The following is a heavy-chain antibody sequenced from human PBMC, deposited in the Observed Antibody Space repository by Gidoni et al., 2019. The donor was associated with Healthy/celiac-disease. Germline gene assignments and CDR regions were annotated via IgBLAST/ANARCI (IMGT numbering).Heavy chain of an antibody. J-gene: IGHJ4*02. CDR1: GFTFSSYS. D-gene: IGHD4-17*01. CDR2: ISSSSSYI. V-gene: IGHV3-21*01. CDR3: ARLDYGDRTGPFDY. Sequence: EVQLVESGGGLVKPGGSLRLTCAASGFTFSSYSMNWVRQAPGKGLEWVSSISSSSSYIYYADSVKGRFTISRDNAKNSLYLQMNSLRAEDTAVYYCARLDYGDRTGPFDYWGQGTLVTVSS.